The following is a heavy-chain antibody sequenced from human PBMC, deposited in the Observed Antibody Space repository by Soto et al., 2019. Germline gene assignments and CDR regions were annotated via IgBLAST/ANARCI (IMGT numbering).Heavy chain of an antibody. V-gene: IGHV4-39*01. CDR1: GGSISSSSYY. J-gene: IGHJ5*02. CDR2: IYYSGST. D-gene: IGHD3-3*01. CDR3: ARHEPLSEHREEEANWFDP. Sequence: SETLSLTCTVSGGSISSSSYYWGWIRQPPGKGLEWIGSIYYSGSTYYNPSLKSRVTISVDTSKNQFSLKLSSVTAADTAVYYCARHEPLSEHREEEANWFDPWGQGTLVTVSS.